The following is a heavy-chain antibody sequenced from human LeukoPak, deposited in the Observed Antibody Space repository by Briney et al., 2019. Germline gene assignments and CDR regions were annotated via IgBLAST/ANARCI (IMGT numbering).Heavy chain of an antibody. CDR1: GGSISSSSYY. J-gene: IGHJ4*02. Sequence: DPSETLSLTCTVSGGSISSSSYYWGWIRQPPGEGLEWIGTIYYSGTIYYNPSLKSRVTISVDTAKNHFSLRLSSVTAADTAVYHCARVRLCSSSSCGRPSYFDSWGQGTLVTVSS. V-gene: IGHV4-39*02. D-gene: IGHD6-13*01. CDR3: ARVRLCSSSSCGRPSYFDS. CDR2: IYYSGTI.